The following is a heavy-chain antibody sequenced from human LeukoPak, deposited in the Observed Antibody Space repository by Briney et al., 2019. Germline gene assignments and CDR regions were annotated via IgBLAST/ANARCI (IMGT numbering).Heavy chain of an antibody. J-gene: IGHJ4*02. CDR1: GFTFSSYG. D-gene: IGHD6-19*01. Sequence: GGSLRLSCAASGFTFSSYGMHWVRQAPGKGLEWVSYISSSGSTIYYADSVKGRFTISRDNAKNSLYLQMNSLRAEDTAVYYCARDHQQWRPYYFDYWGQGTLVTVSS. V-gene: IGHV3-48*04. CDR3: ARDHQQWRPYYFDY. CDR2: ISSSGSTI.